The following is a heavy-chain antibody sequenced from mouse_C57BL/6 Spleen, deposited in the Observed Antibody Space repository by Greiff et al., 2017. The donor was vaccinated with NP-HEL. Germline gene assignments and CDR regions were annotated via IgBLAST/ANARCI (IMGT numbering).Heavy chain of an antibody. CDR2: IDPSDSYT. V-gene: IGHV1-59*01. CDR1: GYTFTSYW. Sequence: QVHVKQPGAELVRPGTSVKLSCKASGYTFTSYWMHWVKQRPGQGLEWIGVIDPSDSYTNYNQKLKGKATLTVDASSSTAYIQLSSLTSKDSAVNDGARGKLRGYCFDYWGQGTTLTVSS. D-gene: IGHD4-1*01. J-gene: IGHJ2*01. CDR3: ARGKLRGYCFDY.